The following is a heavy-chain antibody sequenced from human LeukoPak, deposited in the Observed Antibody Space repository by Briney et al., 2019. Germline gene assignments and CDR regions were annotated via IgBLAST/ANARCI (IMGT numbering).Heavy chain of an antibody. CDR1: GSSISSSSYY. D-gene: IGHD3-10*01. CDR2: IYYSGST. V-gene: IGHV4-39*01. CDR3: ATFLWFGELYGY. J-gene: IGHJ4*02. Sequence: SETLSLTCTVSGSSISSSSYYWGWIRQPPGKGLEWIGSIYYSGSTYYNPSLKSRVTISVDTSKNQFSLKLSSVTAADTAVYYCATFLWFGELYGYWGQGTLVTVSS.